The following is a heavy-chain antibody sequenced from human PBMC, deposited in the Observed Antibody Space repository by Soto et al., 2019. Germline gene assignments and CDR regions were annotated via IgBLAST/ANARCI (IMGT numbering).Heavy chain of an antibody. V-gene: IGHV3-74*01. D-gene: IGHD3-22*01. Sequence: GGSLRLSCVASGFSFRNYWMHWVRQAPGKGLVLVSRINPDGTNIRYADSVKGRFTISRDNSKNTLYLQMNSLRAEDTAVYYCGSGYYVVHWGQGSLVTVSS. CDR2: INPDGTNI. CDR3: GSGYYVVH. CDR1: GFSFRNYW. J-gene: IGHJ4*02.